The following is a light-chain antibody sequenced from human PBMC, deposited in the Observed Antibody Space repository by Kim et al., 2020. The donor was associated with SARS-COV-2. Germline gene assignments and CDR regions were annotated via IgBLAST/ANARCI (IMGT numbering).Light chain of an antibody. Sequence: SYELTQPPSVSVSPGQTASISCSGDKLENKYVCWYQQKPGQSPVLVIYHDTERPSVIPERFSGSNSGNTATLTISETQPMDEADYYCQAWDSSTAVFGGG. CDR3: QAWDSSTAV. CDR2: HDT. V-gene: IGLV3-1*01. J-gene: IGLJ2*01. CDR1: KLENKY.